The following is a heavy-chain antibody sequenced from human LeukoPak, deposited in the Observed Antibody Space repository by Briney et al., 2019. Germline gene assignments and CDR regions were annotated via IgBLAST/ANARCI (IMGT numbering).Heavy chain of an antibody. D-gene: IGHD4-17*01. V-gene: IGHV3-11*01. CDR3: ARDLDYGDPE. CDR1: GFTFSDYY. Sequence: GGSLRLSCAASGFTFSDYYMNWFRLSPGKGLEWLSYITSSGTTTDYADSVKGRFTISRDNAKNSMFLQMNSLRPEDTAVYYCARDLDYGDPEWGQGTLVTVSS. CDR2: ITSSGTTT. J-gene: IGHJ4*02.